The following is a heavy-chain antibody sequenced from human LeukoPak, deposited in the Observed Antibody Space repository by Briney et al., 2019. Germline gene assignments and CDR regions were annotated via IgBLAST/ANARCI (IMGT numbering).Heavy chain of an antibody. Sequence: AGGSLRLSCAASGFTFSSFAMTWVRQAPGKGRECVSAISGSGGSTYYADSVKGRFTISRDNSKNTLYLQMNSLRAEDTAVYYCAKAPSLAVAGTEYWGQGTLVTVSS. J-gene: IGHJ4*02. CDR3: AKAPSLAVAGTEY. CDR1: GFTFSSFA. CDR2: ISGSGGST. D-gene: IGHD6-19*01. V-gene: IGHV3-23*01.